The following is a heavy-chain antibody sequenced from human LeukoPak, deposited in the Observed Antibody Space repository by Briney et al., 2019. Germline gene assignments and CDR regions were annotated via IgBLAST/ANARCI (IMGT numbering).Heavy chain of an antibody. CDR3: ATSDDSAATY. J-gene: IGHJ4*02. V-gene: IGHV3-7*01. CDR2: IKEDGSTK. Sequence: GGSLRLSCAASGFTFSKFWMSWVRQAPGKGLEWVANIKEDGSTKHYVDSVKGRFTISRDNAKNSLSLQMDYLRVEDTAVYYCATSDDSAATYWGQGTLVTVSS. D-gene: IGHD6-25*01. CDR1: GFTFSKFW.